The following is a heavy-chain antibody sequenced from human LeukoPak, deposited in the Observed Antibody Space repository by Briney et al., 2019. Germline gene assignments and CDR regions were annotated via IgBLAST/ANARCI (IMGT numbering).Heavy chain of an antibody. CDR2: ISPTGYTI. J-gene: IGHJ4*02. Sequence: PGGSQRLSCAASTFSFSNYEMNWVRQAPGQGLEWVSYISPTGYTIYYADSVKGRFTISRDSAKNSLYLQMSSLRAEDTAVYYCARVGYHGSGSFDYWGQGTLVTVSS. V-gene: IGHV3-48*03. D-gene: IGHD3-10*01. CDR3: ARVGYHGSGSFDY. CDR1: TFSFSNYE.